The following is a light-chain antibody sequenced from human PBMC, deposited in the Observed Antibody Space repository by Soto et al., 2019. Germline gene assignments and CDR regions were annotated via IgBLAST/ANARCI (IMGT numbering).Light chain of an antibody. CDR1: SSDVGGYDY. J-gene: IGLJ2*01. CDR2: EVT. Sequence: QSVLTQPASVSGSPGQSITISCTGTSSDVGGYDYVSWYQQQPAKVPRLIIYEVTKRPSGVSHRFSGSKSGNTASLTISGLQTEDEADYYCSSYTTSSALVFGGGTKLTVL. V-gene: IGLV2-14*01. CDR3: SSYTTSSALV.